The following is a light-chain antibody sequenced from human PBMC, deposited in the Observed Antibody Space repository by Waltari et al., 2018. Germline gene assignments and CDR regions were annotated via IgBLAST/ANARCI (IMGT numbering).Light chain of an antibody. CDR3: QVWDTDTDHYV. V-gene: IGLV3-21*02. J-gene: IGLJ1*01. Sequence: SYVLTQPPSVSVAPGQTARTTCGGNTIGSKGVQWYQQKAGQAPILVVYDDTGRPSGIPERVSGSNSGNTATLTISKVEAGDEADYFCQVWDTDTDHYVFGPGTTVTVL. CDR1: TIGSKG. CDR2: DDT.